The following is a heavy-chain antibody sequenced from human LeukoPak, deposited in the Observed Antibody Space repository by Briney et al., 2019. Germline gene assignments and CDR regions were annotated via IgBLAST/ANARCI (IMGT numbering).Heavy chain of an antibody. CDR2: ISRSLGST. D-gene: IGHD6-13*01. CDR3: ANGPAAADTDVDY. Sequence: GGSLRLSCAASGSKLSSYAMSWVRQAPGKGLEWVSAISRSLGSTYYADSVKGRFTISRDSSRNTLYLQMNSLRADDTAVYYCANGPAAADTDVDYWGQGTLVTVSS. J-gene: IGHJ4*02. CDR1: GSKLSSYA. V-gene: IGHV3-23*01.